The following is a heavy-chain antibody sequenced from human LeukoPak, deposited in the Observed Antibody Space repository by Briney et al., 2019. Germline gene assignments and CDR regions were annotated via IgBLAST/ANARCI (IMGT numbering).Heavy chain of an antibody. D-gene: IGHD1-1*01. CDR3: ARHHTGTLRVDY. CDR2: IYYSGST. J-gene: IGHJ4*02. Sequence: SETLSLTCAVSGGSLSSSTNYWGWIRQPPGKGLEWIGSIYYSGSTYYNPSLKSRVTISVDTSKNQFSLRLSSVTAADTAVYYCARHHTGTLRVDYWGQGTLVTVSS. CDR1: GGSLSSSTNY. V-gene: IGHV4-39*01.